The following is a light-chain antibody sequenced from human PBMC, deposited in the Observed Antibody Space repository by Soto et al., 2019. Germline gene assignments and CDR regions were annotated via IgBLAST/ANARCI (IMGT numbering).Light chain of an antibody. V-gene: IGLV2-18*02. CDR2: DVS. Sequence: QSALTQPPSVSASPGQSVAISCTGTSSDVGYYNRVSWYQQPPGTAPKLMIYDVSNRPSGIPDRFSGSKSGNAASLTISGLQAEDEADYYCSSYTTSSTYVFGTGTKVTVL. CDR1: SSDVGYYNR. CDR3: SSYTTSSTYV. J-gene: IGLJ1*01.